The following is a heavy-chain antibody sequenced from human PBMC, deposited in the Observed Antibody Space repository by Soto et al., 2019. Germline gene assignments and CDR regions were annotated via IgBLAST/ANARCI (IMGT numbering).Heavy chain of an antibody. J-gene: IGHJ5*02. Sequence: QVQLVQSGAEVKKPGSSVKVSCKASGGTFSSYTISWVRQAPGQGLEWMGRIIPILGIANYAQKFQGRVTSTEDKXXSXDXXELSRLRPKDTAVYYCARDDWGPGSRIPPPPWFDPWGQGTLVTVSS. D-gene: IGHD3-10*01. CDR3: ARDDWGPGSRIPPPPWFDP. CDR2: IIPILGIA. CDR1: GGTFSSYT. V-gene: IGHV1-69*08.